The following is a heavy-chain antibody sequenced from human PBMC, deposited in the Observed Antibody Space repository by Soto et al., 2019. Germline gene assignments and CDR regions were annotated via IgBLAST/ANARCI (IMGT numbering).Heavy chain of an antibody. Sequence: GGSLRLSCAASGFTFSSYGMHWVRQAPGKGLEWVAVISYDGSNKYYADSVKGRFTISRDNSKNTLYLQMNSLRAEDTAVYYCAKDLLTMVRGVQTYYYYYGMDVWGQGTMVTVSS. J-gene: IGHJ6*02. CDR2: ISYDGSNK. V-gene: IGHV3-30*18. CDR3: AKDLLTMVRGVQTYYYYYGMDV. D-gene: IGHD3-10*01. CDR1: GFTFSSYG.